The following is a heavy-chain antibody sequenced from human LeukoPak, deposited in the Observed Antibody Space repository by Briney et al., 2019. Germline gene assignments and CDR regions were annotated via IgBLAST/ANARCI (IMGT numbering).Heavy chain of an antibody. CDR2: INHSVST. CDR3: ARALYGTIDY. J-gene: IGHJ4*02. Sequence: SKTLSLTCAVYGGSFSGFYWSWIRHPPGKGLGWIGEINHSVSTNYNPSLKSRVTISVDTSKNQFSLKLSSVTAADTAVYYCARALYGTIDYWGQGTLVTVSS. CDR1: GGSFSGFY. D-gene: IGHD3-10*01. V-gene: IGHV4-34*01.